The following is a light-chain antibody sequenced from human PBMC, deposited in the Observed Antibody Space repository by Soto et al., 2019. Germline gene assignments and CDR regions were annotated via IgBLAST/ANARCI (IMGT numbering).Light chain of an antibody. Sequence: QPVLTQSPSASASLGASVNLTCTLSSGHSKYIIAWHQQQPEKGPRYLMKLNSDGSHNKGDGIPDRFSGSSSGAERYLTISSLQSEDEADYYCQTWGTGIHVVFGGGTKLTVL. V-gene: IGLV4-69*01. CDR1: SGHSKYI. CDR3: QTWGTGIHVV. J-gene: IGLJ2*01. CDR2: LNSDGSH.